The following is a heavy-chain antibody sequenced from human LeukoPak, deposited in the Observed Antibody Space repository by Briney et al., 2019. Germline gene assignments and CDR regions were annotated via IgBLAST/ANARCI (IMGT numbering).Heavy chain of an antibody. CDR3: ARHCSSTSCYEARGDY. CDR1: GGSISSSSYY. V-gene: IGHV4-39*01. CDR2: IYYSGST. Sequence: PSETLSLTCTVSGGSISSSSYYWGWIRQPPGKGLEWIGSIYYSGSTYYNPSLKSRVTISVDTSKNQFSLKLSSVTAADTAVYYCARHCSSTSCYEARGDYWGQGTLVTVSS. D-gene: IGHD2-2*01. J-gene: IGHJ4*02.